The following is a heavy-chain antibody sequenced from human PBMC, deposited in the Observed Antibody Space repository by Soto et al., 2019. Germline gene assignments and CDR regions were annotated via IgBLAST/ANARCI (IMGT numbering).Heavy chain of an antibody. Sequence: QLQLQESGSGLVKPSQTLSLTCAVSGGSISSGGYSWSWIRQPPGKGLEGIGYTYHSGSIYYNPSLTRRVTLSVHRSKTQFSLKLISVTAAHTAVYYFASVPDYWRQGTLVTVSS. CDR1: GGSISSGGYS. V-gene: IGHV4-30-2*01. CDR3: ASVPDY. J-gene: IGHJ4*02. CDR2: TYHSGSI. D-gene: IGHD2-2*01.